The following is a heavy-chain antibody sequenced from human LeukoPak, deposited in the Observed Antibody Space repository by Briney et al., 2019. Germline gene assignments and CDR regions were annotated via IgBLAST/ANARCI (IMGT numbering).Heavy chain of an antibody. V-gene: IGHV1-18*01. CDR3: ASLLGYYGSRSYSGY. CDR1: GYTFTSYG. J-gene: IGHJ4*02. CDR2: ISAYNGNT. Sequence: ASVKVSCKASGYTFTSYGISWVRQAPGQGLEWMGWISAYNGNTNYAQKLQGRVTMTTDTSTSTAYMELRSLRSEDTAVYYCASLLGYYGSRSYSGYWGQGTLVTVSS. D-gene: IGHD3-10*01.